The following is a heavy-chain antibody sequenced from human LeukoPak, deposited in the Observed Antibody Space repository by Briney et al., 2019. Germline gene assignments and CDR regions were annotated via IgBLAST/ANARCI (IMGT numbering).Heavy chain of an antibody. Sequence: GGSLRLSCAASGFTFSSYAMHWVRQAPGKGLEWVAVISYDGSNKYYADSMKGRFTISRDNSKNTLYLQMNSLRAEDTAVYYCARAGRSGSGSYLQDFDYWGQGTLVTVSS. CDR1: GFTFSSYA. CDR2: ISYDGSNK. V-gene: IGHV3-30-3*01. CDR3: ARAGRSGSGSYLQDFDY. J-gene: IGHJ4*02. D-gene: IGHD3-10*01.